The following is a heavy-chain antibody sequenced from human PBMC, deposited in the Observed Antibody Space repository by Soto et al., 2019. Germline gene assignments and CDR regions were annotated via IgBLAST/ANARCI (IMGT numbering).Heavy chain of an antibody. D-gene: IGHD6-13*01. CDR2: ISGSGGST. CDR3: AKGPPRHSIAAAGRIDY. Sequence: PGGSLRLSCAASGFTFSSYAMSWVRQAPGKGLEWVSAISGSGGSTYYADSVKGRFTISRDNSKNTLYLQMNSLRAEDTAVYYCAKGPPRHSIAAAGRIDYWGQGTLVTVSS. CDR1: GFTFSSYA. J-gene: IGHJ4*02. V-gene: IGHV3-23*01.